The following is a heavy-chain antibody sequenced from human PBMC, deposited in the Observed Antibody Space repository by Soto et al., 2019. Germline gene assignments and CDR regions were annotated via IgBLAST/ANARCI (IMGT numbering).Heavy chain of an antibody. CDR2: IYYSGST. CDR3: ARAQGPRHYDFWSGYSYYGMDV. V-gene: IGHV4-31*03. CDR1: GGSISSCGYY. D-gene: IGHD3-3*01. J-gene: IGHJ6*02. Sequence: TLSLTCTVSGGSISSCGYYWSWIRQHPGKGLEWIGYIYYSGSTYYNPSLKSRVTISVDTSKNQFSLKLSSVTAADTAVYYCARAQGPRHYDFWSGYSYYGMDVWGQGTTVTVSS.